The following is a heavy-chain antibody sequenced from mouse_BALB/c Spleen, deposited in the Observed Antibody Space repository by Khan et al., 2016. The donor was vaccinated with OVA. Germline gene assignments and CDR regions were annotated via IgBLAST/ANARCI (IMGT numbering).Heavy chain of an antibody. CDR1: GYTFISYW. CDR3: ASGGMNCAAWFVY. CDR2: IYPGDGGT. V-gene: IGHV1-87*01. D-gene: IGHD4-1*01. J-gene: IGHJ3*01. Sequence: QVQLKQSGTELARPGASVKLSCKASGYTFISYWMQWVKQRPGQGLEWIGTIYPGDGGTRYTQKFKSKATLTADKSSSTAYMQLSNLASADSAVYDCASGGMNCAAWFVYWGQGTLVTVSA.